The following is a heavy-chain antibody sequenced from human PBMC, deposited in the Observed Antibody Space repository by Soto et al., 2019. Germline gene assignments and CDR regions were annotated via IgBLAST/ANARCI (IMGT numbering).Heavy chain of an antibody. Sequence: ESLTISRKGSGYSFTSYWISLVRQMRGKGLEWMGRIDPSDSYTNYSPSFQGHVTISADKSISTAYLQWSSLKASDTAMYYCARHAVAAALLQHNWFDPWGQGTLVTVSS. J-gene: IGHJ5*02. D-gene: IGHD6-13*01. CDR2: IDPSDSYT. CDR3: ARHAVAAALLQHNWFDP. V-gene: IGHV5-10-1*01. CDR1: GYSFTSYW.